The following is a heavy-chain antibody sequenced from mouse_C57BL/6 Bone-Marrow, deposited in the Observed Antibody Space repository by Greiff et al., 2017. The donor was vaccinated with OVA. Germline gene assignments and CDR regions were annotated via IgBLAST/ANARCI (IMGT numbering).Heavy chain of an antibody. CDR3: ARATGLYAMDD. D-gene: IGHD1-1*01. V-gene: IGHV7-1*01. J-gene: IGHJ4*01. CDR2: SRNKANDYTT. Sequence: EVKLVESGGGLVQSGRSLRLSCATSGFTFSDFYMEWVRQAPGKGLEWIAASRNKANDYTTEYSATVKGRFIVSKDTSQSILYLQMNALRAKDTAIYYCARATGLYAMDDWGQGTSVTVSS. CDR1: GFTFSDFY.